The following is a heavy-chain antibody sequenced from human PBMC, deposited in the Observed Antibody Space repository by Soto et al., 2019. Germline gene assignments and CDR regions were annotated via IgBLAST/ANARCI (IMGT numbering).Heavy chain of an antibody. Sequence: DSVKVSCKASGYTFTSYGISWVRQAPGQGLEWMGWISAYNGNTNYAQKLQGRVTMTTDTSTSTAYMELRSLRSDDTAVYYCARERGDILTGYYFDYWGQVTLVTFSS. V-gene: IGHV1-18*01. CDR2: ISAYNGNT. D-gene: IGHD3-9*01. CDR3: ARERGDILTGYYFDY. CDR1: GYTFTSYG. J-gene: IGHJ4*02.